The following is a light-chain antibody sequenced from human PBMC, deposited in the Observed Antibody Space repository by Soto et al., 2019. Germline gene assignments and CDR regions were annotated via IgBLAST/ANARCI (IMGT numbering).Light chain of an antibody. J-gene: IGLJ3*02. CDR3: CSYAGSFTWV. Sequence: QSVLTQPRSVSASPGQSVTISCTGTSSDVGGYNYLSWYQQHPGKAPKLMIYDVTERPSGVPDRFSASKSGNTASLTISGLQAEDEADYYCCSYAGSFTWVFGGGTKLTVL. V-gene: IGLV2-11*01. CDR1: SSDVGGYNY. CDR2: DVT.